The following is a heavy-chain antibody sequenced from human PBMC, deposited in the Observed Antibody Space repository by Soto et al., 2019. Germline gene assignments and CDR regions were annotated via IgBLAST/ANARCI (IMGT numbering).Heavy chain of an antibody. CDR2: IYYSGST. V-gene: IGHV4-39*01. D-gene: IGHD6-19*01. CDR3: SRRLAVAGPIEYFDY. CDR1: GGSISSSSYY. J-gene: IGHJ4*02. Sequence: SETLSLTCTVSGGSISSSSYYWGWIRQPPGKGLGWIGSIYYSGSTYYNPSLKSRVTISVDTSKNQFSLKLSSVTAADTAVYYCSRRLAVAGPIEYFDYWGQGTLVTVSS.